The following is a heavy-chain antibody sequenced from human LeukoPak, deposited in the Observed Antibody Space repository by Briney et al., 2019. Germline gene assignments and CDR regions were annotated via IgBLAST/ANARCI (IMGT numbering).Heavy chain of an antibody. J-gene: IGHJ6*02. CDR1: GFALSSQW. CDR2: VNRDGSET. V-gene: IGHV3-7*03. CDR3: ARNNGMDV. Sequence: GGSLRLSCAASGFALSSQWMTWVRQVPGRGPEWVANVNRDGSETYYLDSVKGRFTISKDNAKNSLCLQMNSLRAEDTALYHCARNNGMDVWGQGTTVIVSS.